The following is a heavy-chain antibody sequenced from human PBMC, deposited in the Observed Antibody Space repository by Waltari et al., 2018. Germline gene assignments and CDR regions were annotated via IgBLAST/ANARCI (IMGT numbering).Heavy chain of an antibody. J-gene: IGHJ4*02. V-gene: IGHV4-4*02. D-gene: IGHD2-15*01. Sequence: QLQLQQSGPGLVKPSESLSLTCAASGDSMSTSYWWSWVRQSPGKGLEWIGQINRSGRTNYHPTWESRVIVSIDTSNNQFSLKFPSATAADTAVYYCARDRGRGIYLDTGSQGTMVT. CDR3: ARDRGRGIYLDT. CDR1: GDSMSTSYW. CDR2: INRSGRT.